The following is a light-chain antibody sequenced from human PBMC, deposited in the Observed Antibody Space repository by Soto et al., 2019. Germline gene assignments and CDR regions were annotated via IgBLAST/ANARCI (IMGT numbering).Light chain of an antibody. J-gene: IGKJ5*01. CDR3: QQYNNWPFS. Sequence: DIQMTQSPSTLSGSVGDRVTITCRASQTISSWLAWYQQKPGKAPKLLIYDASSLESGVPSRFSGSGSGTEFTLTISGLRSEDSAVYFCQQYNNWPFSFGQGTRLEIK. CDR2: DAS. V-gene: IGKV1-5*01. CDR1: QTISSW.